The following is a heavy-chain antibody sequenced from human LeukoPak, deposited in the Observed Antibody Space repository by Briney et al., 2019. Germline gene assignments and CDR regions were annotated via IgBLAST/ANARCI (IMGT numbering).Heavy chain of an antibody. CDR1: GFTFSSYA. J-gene: IGHJ4*02. CDR2: ISGSGGST. CDR3: ARREPQGCSGTSCFAGPVGH. Sequence: GGSLRLSCVASGFTFSSYAMTWVRQAPGKGLEWVSGISGSGGSTYYADSVKGRFTISRDNGQNSLYLQMNSLRAEDTAVYYCARREPQGCSGTSCFAGPVGHWGQGTLVTVSS. V-gene: IGHV3-23*01. D-gene: IGHD2-2*01.